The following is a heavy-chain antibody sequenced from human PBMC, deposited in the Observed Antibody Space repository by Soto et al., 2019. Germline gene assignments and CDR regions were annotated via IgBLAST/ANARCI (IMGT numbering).Heavy chain of an antibody. CDR2: FSAGGSR. V-gene: IGHV3-23*01. Sequence: EVQLLESGGGLVQPGGSLRLSCAASGFTVSSSAMIWVRQAPGKGLEWVATFSAGGSRYYADSVKGRFTISRNSSQNTLYLKMNGVRAEDTALYYCAKDRGSGGIVAGTPAYGGQGTLLTVSS. D-gene: IGHD6-19*01. J-gene: IGHJ4*02. CDR3: AKDRGSGGIVAGTPAY. CDR1: GFTVSSSA.